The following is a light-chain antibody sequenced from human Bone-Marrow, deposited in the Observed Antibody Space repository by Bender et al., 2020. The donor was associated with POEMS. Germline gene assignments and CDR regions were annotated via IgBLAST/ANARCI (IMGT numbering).Light chain of an antibody. CDR3: VAWDASLNGWV. V-gene: IGLV2-14*01. J-gene: IGLJ3*02. CDR1: RSDVGAFYY. CDR2: DVT. Sequence: QSALTQPASVSGSPGQSITISCTGTRSDVGAFYYVSWYQQHPGRAPRLMIYDVTSRPSGVSNRFFGSKSGNTASLAITGLQSDDEAIYFCVAWDASLNGWVFGGGTKLTVL.